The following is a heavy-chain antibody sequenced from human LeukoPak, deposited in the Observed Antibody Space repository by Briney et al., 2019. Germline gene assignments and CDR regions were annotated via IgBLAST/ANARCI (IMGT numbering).Heavy chain of an antibody. CDR1: GFTFSSYA. D-gene: IGHD2-2*01. Sequence: GGSLRLSCAASGFTFSSYAMSWVRQAPGKGLEWVSAISGSGGSTYYADSVKGRFTISRDNSKNTLYLQMNSLRAEDTAVYYCAKDRHAPGRYCSSTTCFPFDSWGQETLVTVSS. J-gene: IGHJ5*01. CDR2: ISGSGGST. CDR3: AKDRHAPGRYCSSTTCFPFDS. V-gene: IGHV3-23*01.